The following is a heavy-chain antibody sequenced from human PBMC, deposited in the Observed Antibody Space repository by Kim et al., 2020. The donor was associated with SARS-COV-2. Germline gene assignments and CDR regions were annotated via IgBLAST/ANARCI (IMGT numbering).Heavy chain of an antibody. CDR3: AREVDCSSTSCPPGVYYYYGMDV. Sequence: ASVKVSCKASGYTFTSYGISWVRQAPGQGLEWMGWISAYNGNTNYAQKLQGRVTMTTDTSTSTAYMELRSLRSDDTAVYYCAREVDCSSTSCPPGVYYYYGMDVWGQGTTVTVSS. J-gene: IGHJ6*02. V-gene: IGHV1-18*04. CDR2: ISAYNGNT. CDR1: GYTFTSYG. D-gene: IGHD2-2*01.